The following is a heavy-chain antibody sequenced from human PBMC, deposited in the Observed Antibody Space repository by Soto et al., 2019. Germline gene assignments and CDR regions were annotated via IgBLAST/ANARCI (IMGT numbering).Heavy chain of an antibody. CDR1: GGSFSGYY. J-gene: IGHJ6*02. V-gene: IGHV4-34*01. CDR2: INHSGST. CDR3: ARAPLIVVVVAATQAQYGMDV. Sequence: PSETLSLTCAVYGGSFSGYYWSWIRQPPGKGLEWIGEINHSGSTNYNPSLKSRVTISVDTSKNQFSLKLSSVTAADTAVYYCARAPLIVVVVAATQAQYGMDVWGQGTTVTVSS. D-gene: IGHD2-15*01.